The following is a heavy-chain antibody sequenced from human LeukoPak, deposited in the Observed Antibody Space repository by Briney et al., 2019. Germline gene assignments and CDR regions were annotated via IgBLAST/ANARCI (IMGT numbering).Heavy chain of an antibody. CDR1: GFTFSSYA. J-gene: IGHJ3*02. V-gene: IGHV3-30*04. CDR2: ISYDGSNK. CDR3: ARDRGAFDI. Sequence: GGSLRLSCAASGFTFSSYAMHWVRRAPGKGLEWVAVISYDGSNKYYADSVKGRFTISRDNSKNTLYLQMNSLRAEDTAVYYCARDRGAFDIWGQGTMVTVSS.